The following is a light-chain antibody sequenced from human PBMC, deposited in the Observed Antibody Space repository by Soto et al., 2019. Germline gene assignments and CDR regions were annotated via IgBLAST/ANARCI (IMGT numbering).Light chain of an antibody. J-gene: IGKJ1*01. CDR2: GAS. V-gene: IGKV3-20*01. CDR3: QQYGGLPPT. CDR1: QSVSSNY. Sequence: EIVLTQSPGTLSSSPGERATLSCRASQSVSSNYLAWYQRKPGQAPRLLIYGASNRATDIPYRFIGSGSGTDFTLTITRLEPDDFAMYYCQQYGGLPPTFGQGTKVEIK.